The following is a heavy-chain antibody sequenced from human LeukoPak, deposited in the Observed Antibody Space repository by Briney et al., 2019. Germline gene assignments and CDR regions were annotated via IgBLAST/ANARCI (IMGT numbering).Heavy chain of an antibody. D-gene: IGHD2-2*01. V-gene: IGHV3-30*02. CDR2: IRYDGSNK. CDR1: GFTFSSYG. J-gene: IGHJ4*02. Sequence: VGSLRLSCAASGFTFSSYGMHWVRQAPGKGLEWVAFIRYDGSNKYYADSVKGRFTISRDNSKNTLYLQMNSLRAEDTAVYYCAKSVCSTSCPFDYWGQGTLVTVSS. CDR3: AKSVCSTSCPFDY.